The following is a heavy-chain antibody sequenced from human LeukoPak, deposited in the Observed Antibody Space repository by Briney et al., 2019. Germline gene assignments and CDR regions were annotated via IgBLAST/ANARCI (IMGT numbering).Heavy chain of an antibody. V-gene: IGHV4-59*01. CDR3: ARGYRAPHDY. CDR1: GDSISSYF. J-gene: IGHJ4*02. D-gene: IGHD1-14*01. CDR2: IYYSGST. Sequence: SETLSLTCTVSGDSISSYFWSWIRQPPGKRLEWIGYIYYSGSTNYYPSLKSRVTISVDTSKNQFSLKLSSVTAADTAVYYCARGYRAPHDYWGQGTLVTVSS.